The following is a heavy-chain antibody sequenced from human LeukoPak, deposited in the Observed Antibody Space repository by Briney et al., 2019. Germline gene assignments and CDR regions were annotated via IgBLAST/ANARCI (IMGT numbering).Heavy chain of an antibody. CDR1: GFTFSSYA. V-gene: IGHV3-30*04. D-gene: IGHD6-13*01. J-gene: IGHJ6*02. CDR3: AREDSSSWYSNYYYYGMDV. CDR2: ISYDGSNK. Sequence: PGGSLRLSCAASGFTFSSYAMHWVRQAPGKGLEWVAVISYDGSNKYYADSVKGRFTISRDNSKNTLYLQMNSLRAEDTAVYYCAREDSSSWYSNYYYYGMDVWGQGATVTVSS.